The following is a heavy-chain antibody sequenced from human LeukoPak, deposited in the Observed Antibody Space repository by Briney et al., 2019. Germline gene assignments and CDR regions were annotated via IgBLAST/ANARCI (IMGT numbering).Heavy chain of an antibody. D-gene: IGHD1-26*01. Sequence: SETLSLTCTVSGGSISSYYWSWIRQPPGKGLEWIGYIYYSGSTNYNPSLKSRVTISVDTSKNQFSLKLSSVTAADTAVYYCARIRRSGSYSPRHRDSTGAAFDIWGQGTMVTVSS. J-gene: IGHJ3*02. CDR3: ARIRRSGSYSPRHRDSTGAAFDI. V-gene: IGHV4-59*08. CDR1: GGSISSYY. CDR2: IYYSGST.